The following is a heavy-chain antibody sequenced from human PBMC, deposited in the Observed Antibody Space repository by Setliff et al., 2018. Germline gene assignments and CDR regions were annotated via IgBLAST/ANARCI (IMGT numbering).Heavy chain of an antibody. CDR2: VYTAGGT. Sequence: SETLSLTCTVSGGSISSGSYWWSWIRQSAGKGLEWIGCVYTAGGTNYNPSLESRVTISVDTSKNQLSLKLSSVTAADTAVYYCARQVVIDYYYYMDVWGKGTTVTVSS. V-gene: IGHV4-61*02. CDR1: GGSISSGSYW. J-gene: IGHJ6*03. D-gene: IGHD3-22*01. CDR3: ARQVVIDYYYYMDV.